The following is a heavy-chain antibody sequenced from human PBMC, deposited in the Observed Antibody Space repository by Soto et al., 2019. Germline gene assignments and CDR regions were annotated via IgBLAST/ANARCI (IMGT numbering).Heavy chain of an antibody. Sequence: EVQLVESGGGLVQPGGSLRISCAASGLTFNTYEMNWVRQPPGKGLRWVSALSSGGRTIYNADFVKGQFSMSRDNAKNSVSLQMNSLRAEDTAVYYCARKGYSSSLYVYYGLDGWGQGTTVTVSS. CDR3: ARKGYSSSLYVYYGLDG. CDR1: GLTFNTYE. D-gene: IGHD6-13*01. J-gene: IGHJ6*01. CDR2: LSSGGRTI. V-gene: IGHV3-48*03.